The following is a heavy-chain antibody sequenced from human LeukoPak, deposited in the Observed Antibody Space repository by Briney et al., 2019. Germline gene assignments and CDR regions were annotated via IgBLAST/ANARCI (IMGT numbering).Heavy chain of an antibody. CDR3: ARAATYYGVWSGYYSKFYFDY. CDR1: GGSFSGYY. CDR2: INPSGSN. D-gene: IGHD3-3*01. J-gene: IGHJ4*02. V-gene: IGHV4-34*01. Sequence: SETLSLTCAVYGGSFSGYYWSWIRQPPGKGLEWIGEINPSGSNNYNPSLKSRVTISVDTSKNQFSLKLSSVTAADTAVYYCARAATYYGVWSGYYSKFYFDYWGQGTLVTVSS.